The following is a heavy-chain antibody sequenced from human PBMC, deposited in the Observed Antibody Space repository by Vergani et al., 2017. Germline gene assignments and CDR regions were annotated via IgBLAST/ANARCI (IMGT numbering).Heavy chain of an antibody. CDR3: ARDYGSGPPQSRRLLYDIGWFDP. CDR1: GFSFTTYA. CDR2: INTNGDYT. V-gene: IGHV3-23*01. D-gene: IGHD3-16*01. J-gene: IGHJ5*02. Sequence: EVQLLESGGDLVQPGGSLRLSCAASGFSFTTYAMSWVRQAPGKGLEWVSTINTNGDYTRYGDSVKGRFTISRDNANNLVYLQMSSVRADDTAVYYCARDYGSGPPQSRRLLYDIGWFDPWGQGTLVTVSS.